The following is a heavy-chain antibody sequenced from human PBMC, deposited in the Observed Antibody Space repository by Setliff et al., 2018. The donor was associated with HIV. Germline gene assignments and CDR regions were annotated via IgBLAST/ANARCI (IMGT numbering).Heavy chain of an antibody. Sequence: ASVKVSCKASGYAFNNYGISWVRQAPGQGLEWMGWINTHSGYTNYAQNVQGRVTVTMDTSTSTAYMELRRLKSDDTAVYYCARGKTWLRFLDYWGQGTLVTAPQ. CDR2: INTHSGYT. CDR3: ARGKTWLRFLDY. V-gene: IGHV1-18*01. D-gene: IGHD5-12*01. CDR1: GYAFNNYG. J-gene: IGHJ4*02.